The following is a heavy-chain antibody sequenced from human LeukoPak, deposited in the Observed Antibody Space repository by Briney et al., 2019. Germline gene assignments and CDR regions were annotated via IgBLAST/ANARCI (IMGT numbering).Heavy chain of an antibody. CDR3: ASFYGSGSYYPTPDY. V-gene: IGHV4-39*01. J-gene: IGHJ4*02. D-gene: IGHD3-10*01. Sequence: SETLSLTCTVSGGSISSSSYYWGWIRQPPGKGLEWIGSIYYSGSTYYNPSLKSRVTISVDTSKNQFSLKLSSVTAADTAVYYCASFYGSGSYYPTPDYWGQGTLVTVSS. CDR2: IYYSGST. CDR1: GGSISSSSYY.